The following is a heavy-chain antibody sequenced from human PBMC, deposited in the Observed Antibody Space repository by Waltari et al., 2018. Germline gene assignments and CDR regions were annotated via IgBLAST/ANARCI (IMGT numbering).Heavy chain of an antibody. V-gene: IGHV1-69-2*01. CDR2: VDPEDGET. Sequence: EVQLVQSGAEVKKPGATVKISCKASGYTFTDYYMHWVQQAPGKGLEWMGRVDPEDGETIYAEKVQGRVTITADTSTDTAYMELSSLRSEDTAVYEWATVPGRAAAGTGDAFDIWGQGTMVTVSS. D-gene: IGHD6-13*01. J-gene: IGHJ3*02. CDR3: ATVPGRAAAGTGDAFDI. CDR1: GYTFTDYY.